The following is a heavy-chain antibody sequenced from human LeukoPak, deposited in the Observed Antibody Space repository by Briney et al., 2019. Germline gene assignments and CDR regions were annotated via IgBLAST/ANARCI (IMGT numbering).Heavy chain of an antibody. Sequence: TGGFLRLSCAASGFTFSSYWMHWVRQAPGKGLVWVSRINTDGSSTSYADSVKGRFTISRDNAKNTLYLQMNSLRAEDTAVYYCARAPCRGGSCRFDYWGQGTLVTVSS. D-gene: IGHD2-15*01. CDR1: GFTFSSYW. J-gene: IGHJ4*02. CDR3: ARAPCRGGSCRFDY. CDR2: INTDGSST. V-gene: IGHV3-74*01.